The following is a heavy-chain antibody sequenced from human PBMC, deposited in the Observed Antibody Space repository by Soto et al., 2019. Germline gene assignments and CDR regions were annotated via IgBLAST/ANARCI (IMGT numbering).Heavy chain of an antibody. Sequence: QVQLVQSGAEVKKPGSSVKVSCKASGGTFSSYSINWVRQAPGQGLEWMGEIIPIFGTANYAQKFQGRITITADESTSTAYMELSSLRSEDTAVYYCARDGGRHSGGIDYWGQGILVTVSS. CDR3: ARDGGRHSGGIDY. CDR1: GGTFSSYS. V-gene: IGHV1-69*01. CDR2: IIPIFGTA. J-gene: IGHJ4*02. D-gene: IGHD1-26*01.